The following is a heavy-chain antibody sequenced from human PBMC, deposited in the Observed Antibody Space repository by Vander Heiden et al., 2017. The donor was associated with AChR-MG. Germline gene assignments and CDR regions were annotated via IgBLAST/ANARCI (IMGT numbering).Heavy chain of an antibody. CDR1: GFTFSSYS. J-gene: IGHJ4*02. CDR2: ISSSSSYI. Sequence: EVQLVESGGGLVKPGGSLRPSCAASGFTFSSYSMNWVRQAPGKGLEWVSSISSSSSYIYYADSVKGRFTISRDNAKNSLYLQMNSLRAEDTAVYYCARVADRSGWYSPLDYWGQGTLVTVSS. V-gene: IGHV3-21*01. D-gene: IGHD6-19*01. CDR3: ARVADRSGWYSPLDY.